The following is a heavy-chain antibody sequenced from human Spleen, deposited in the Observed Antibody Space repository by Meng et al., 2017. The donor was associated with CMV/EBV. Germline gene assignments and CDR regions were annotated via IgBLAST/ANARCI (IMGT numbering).Heavy chain of an antibody. V-gene: IGHV4-4*02. J-gene: IGHJ4*02. CDR2: IYHSGRT. Sequence: SGGSINSDNWYSWVRQSPGKGLEWIGEIYHSGRTNYNPSLKNRVTISVDKSKNQFSLKLTSVTAADTARYYCTRSTIFGVVPRSFDYWGRGTLVTFSS. D-gene: IGHD3-3*01. CDR3: TRSTIFGVVPRSFDY. CDR1: GGSINSDNW.